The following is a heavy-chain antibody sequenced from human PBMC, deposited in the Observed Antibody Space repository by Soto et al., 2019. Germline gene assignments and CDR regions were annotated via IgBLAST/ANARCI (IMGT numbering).Heavy chain of an antibody. Sequence: QVQLVQSGAEVKKPGSSVKVSCKASGGTFSSYAISWVRQAPGQGLEWMGGLIPIFGTAKYAQKFQGSVKITAYESTCTACMELSSLISKDTAVYYCAKNDDSGSRVGNYYYSYGMHVWGQGTTVTVSS. D-gene: IGHD3-10*01. CDR2: LIPIFGTA. V-gene: IGHV1-69*01. J-gene: IGHJ6*02. CDR3: AKNDDSGSRVGNYYYSYGMHV. CDR1: GGTFSSYA.